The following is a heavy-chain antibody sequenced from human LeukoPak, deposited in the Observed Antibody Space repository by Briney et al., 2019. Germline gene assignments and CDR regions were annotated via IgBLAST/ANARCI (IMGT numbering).Heavy chain of an antibody. J-gene: IGHJ6*02. CDR1: GGSISSYY. D-gene: IGHD5-12*01. Sequence: SETLSLTCTVSGGSISSYYWSWIRQPPGKGLEWIGYIYYSGSTNYNPSLKSRVTISVDTSKNQFSLKLSSVTAADTAVYYCARATSGYDYHYYYYGMDVWGQGTTVIVSS. CDR3: ARATSGYDYHYYYYGMDV. V-gene: IGHV4-59*01. CDR2: IYYSGST.